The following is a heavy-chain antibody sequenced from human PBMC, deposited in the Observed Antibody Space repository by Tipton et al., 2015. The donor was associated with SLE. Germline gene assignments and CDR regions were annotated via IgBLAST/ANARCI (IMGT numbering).Heavy chain of an antibody. CDR1: GGSISSNY. Sequence: LRLSCTVSGGSISSNYWSWIRQPPGKGLEWIGYIYYSGSTNYNPSLKSRVTISVDTSKNQFSLKLSSVTAADTAVYYCARTHTGDFDYWGQGTLVTVSS. J-gene: IGHJ4*02. V-gene: IGHV4-59*01. CDR3: ARTHTGDFDY. CDR2: IYYSGST. D-gene: IGHD1-14*01.